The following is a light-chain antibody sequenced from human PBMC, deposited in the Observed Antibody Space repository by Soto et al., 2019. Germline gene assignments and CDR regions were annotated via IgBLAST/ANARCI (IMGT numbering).Light chain of an antibody. J-gene: IGLJ2*01. Sequence: SYELTQPPSVSVAPGPTATITCGGSNIGGKSVHWYQQKPGQAPILVIYDDHDRPSGIPERFSGSNSGNTATLTISRVQAGDEADFYCQAWDTSTDPVVFGGGTKVTVL. CDR1: NIGGKS. CDR2: DDH. CDR3: QAWDTSTDPVV. V-gene: IGLV3-21*02.